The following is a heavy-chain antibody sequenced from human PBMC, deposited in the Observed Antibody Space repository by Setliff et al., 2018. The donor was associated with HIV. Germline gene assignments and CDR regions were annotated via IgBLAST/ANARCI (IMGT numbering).Heavy chain of an antibody. V-gene: IGHV1-69*06. CDR3: ATHPPYRSAWYMRS. Sequence: SVKVSCKASGGTFSSYAISWVRQAPGQGLEWMGGIIPIFGTANYAQKFQGRVTMTEDTSTDTAYMDLSSLRSEDTAVYYCATHPPYRSAWYMRSWGQGTLVTVSS. CDR2: IIPIFGTA. J-gene: IGHJ5*02. CDR1: GGTFSSYA. D-gene: IGHD6-19*01.